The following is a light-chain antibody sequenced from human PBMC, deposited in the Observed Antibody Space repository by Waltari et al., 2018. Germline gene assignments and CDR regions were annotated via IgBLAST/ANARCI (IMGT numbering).Light chain of an antibody. Sequence: QSALTQPASVSGSPGQSITISCTGTSSDVGGYNYVSWYQQHPGKAPKLMIYDVSNRPSGVSNRFSGSTSDNTASLTISGLQAEDEADYYCSSYTSSSTWVFGRGTKLTVL. V-gene: IGLV2-14*01. CDR3: SSYTSSSTWV. CDR2: DVS. CDR1: SSDVGGYNY. J-gene: IGLJ3*02.